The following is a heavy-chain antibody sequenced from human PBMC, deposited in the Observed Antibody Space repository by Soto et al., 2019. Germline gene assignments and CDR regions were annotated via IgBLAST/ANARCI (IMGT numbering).Heavy chain of an antibody. CDR2: ISYDGSNK. CDR1: GFTFSSYA. V-gene: IGHV3-30*04. J-gene: IGHJ4*02. Sequence: GGSLRLSCAASGFTFSSYAMHWVRQAPGKGLEWVAVISYDGSNKYYADSVKGRFTISRDNSKNTLYLQMNSLRAEDTAVYYCAKPGDSLYYYDSSGYSHAYFDYWGQGTLVTVSS. CDR3: AKPGDSLYYYDSSGYSHAYFDY. D-gene: IGHD3-22*01.